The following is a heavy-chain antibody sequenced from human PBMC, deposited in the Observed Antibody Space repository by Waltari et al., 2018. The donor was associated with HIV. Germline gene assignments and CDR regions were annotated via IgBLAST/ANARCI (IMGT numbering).Heavy chain of an antibody. V-gene: IGHV3-23*01. CDR2: ISGSGGST. CDR3: AKDPMDIVATINYYGMDV. CDR1: GFTFSSYA. J-gene: IGHJ6*02. D-gene: IGHD5-12*01. Sequence: EVQLLESGGGLVQPGGSLRLSCAASGFTFSSYAMSWVRQAPGKGLEWVLGISGSGGSTYYADSVKGRFTISRDNSKNTLYLQMNSLRAEDTAVYYCAKDPMDIVATINYYGMDVWGQGTTVTVSS.